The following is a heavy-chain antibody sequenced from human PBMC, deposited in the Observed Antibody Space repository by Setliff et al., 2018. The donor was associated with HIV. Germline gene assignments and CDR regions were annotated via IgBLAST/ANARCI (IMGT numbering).Heavy chain of an antibody. CDR3: ATEGREKLALFDH. CDR1: GLSMRAHH. CDR2: ILYSGNS. V-gene: IGHV4-59*11. Sequence: SETLSLTCDVSGLSMRAHHWSWVRLPPGKTLEWLGYILYSGNSNYNPSFKNRVTISLNEAKRQFSLDLKSVTSADTAVYYCATEGREKLALFDHWGLGTLVTVSS. J-gene: IGHJ4*02. D-gene: IGHD6-6*01.